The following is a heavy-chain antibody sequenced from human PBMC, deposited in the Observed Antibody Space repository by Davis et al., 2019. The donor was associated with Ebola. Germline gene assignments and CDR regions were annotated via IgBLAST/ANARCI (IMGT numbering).Heavy chain of an antibody. J-gene: IGHJ4*02. CDR1: GGTFSSYA. D-gene: IGHD5-24*01. CDR2: IIPILGIA. V-gene: IGHV1-69*04. Sequence: AASVKVSCKASGGTFSSYAISWVRQAPGQGLEWMGRIIPILGIANYAQKFQGRVTITADKSTSTAYMELSSLRSEDTAVYYCARGGRDGYDLRYWGQGTLVTVSS. CDR3: ARGGRDGYDLRY.